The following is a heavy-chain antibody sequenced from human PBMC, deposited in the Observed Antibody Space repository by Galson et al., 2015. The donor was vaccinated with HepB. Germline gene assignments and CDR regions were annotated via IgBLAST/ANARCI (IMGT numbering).Heavy chain of an antibody. CDR1: GGTFSSYT. V-gene: IGHV1-69*02. J-gene: IGHJ6*02. CDR3: ASTPMVRGVSMDV. D-gene: IGHD3-10*01. Sequence: SVKVSCKASGGTFSSYTISWVRQAPGQGLEWMGRIIPILGIANYAQKFQGRVTITADKSTSTAYMELSSLRSEDTAVYYCASTPMVRGVSMDVWGQGTTVTVSS. CDR2: IIPILGIA.